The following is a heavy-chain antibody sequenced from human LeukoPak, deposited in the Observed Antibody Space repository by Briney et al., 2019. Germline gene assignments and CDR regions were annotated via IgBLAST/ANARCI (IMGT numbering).Heavy chain of an antibody. CDR1: GFTFSSYW. CDR3: ARGVVVPAAMPQNYYYYGMDV. D-gene: IGHD2-2*01. Sequence: GGSLRLSCAASGFTFSSYWMSWVRQAPGKGLEWVANIKQDGSEKYYVDSVKGRFTISRDNAKNSLYLQMNSLRAEDTAVYYCARGVVVPAAMPQNYYYYGMDVWGQGTTVTVSS. V-gene: IGHV3-7*01. CDR2: IKQDGSEK. J-gene: IGHJ6*02.